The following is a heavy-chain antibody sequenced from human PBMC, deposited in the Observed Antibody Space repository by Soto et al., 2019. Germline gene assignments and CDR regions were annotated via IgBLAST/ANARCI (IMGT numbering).Heavy chain of an antibody. CDR2: INPNGGST. D-gene: IGHD6-6*01. CDR3: ARDVGMASRPYLDY. CDR1: ADTFTSYY. Sequence: ASVKVSCKAPADTFTSYYIHWVRQAPGHGLEWMGIINPNGGSTRFAQTFQGRVTMTTDTSTSTVYMELRSLRSEDTAVYYCARDVGMASRPYLDYWGQGTLVTVSS. V-gene: IGHV1-46*01. J-gene: IGHJ4*02.